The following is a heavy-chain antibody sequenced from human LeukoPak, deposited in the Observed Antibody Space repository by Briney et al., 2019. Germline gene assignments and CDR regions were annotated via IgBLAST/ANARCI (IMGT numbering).Heavy chain of an antibody. Sequence: GASVKVSCKTSGYTLTSYVIHWVRQAPGQRLEWMGWINAGNGNTEYSQKFQGRVTIARDTSASTAYMELSSLRSEDTAVYYCARDHFYGSGTYNYFDYWGQGTLVTVSS. CDR2: INAGNGNT. V-gene: IGHV1-3*01. CDR1: GYTLTSYV. CDR3: ARDHFYGSGTYNYFDY. D-gene: IGHD3-10*01. J-gene: IGHJ4*02.